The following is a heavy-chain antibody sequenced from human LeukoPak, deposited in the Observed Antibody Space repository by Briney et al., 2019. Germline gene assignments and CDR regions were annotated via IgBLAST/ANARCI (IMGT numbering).Heavy chain of an antibody. CDR3: ARGDLGEYLDY. CDR2: ISAYNGNT. V-gene: IGHV1-18*01. J-gene: IGHJ4*02. Sequence: GASVKVSCKASGYTFINYGINWVRQAPGHGLEWMGWISAYNGNTNYAQKLQGRVTTTTDTSTSTAYMELRSLGSDDTAVYYCARGDLGEYLDYWGQGTLVIVSS. CDR1: GYTFINYG.